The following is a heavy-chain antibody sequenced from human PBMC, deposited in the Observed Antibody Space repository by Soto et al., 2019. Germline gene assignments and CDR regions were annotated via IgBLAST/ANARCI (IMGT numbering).Heavy chain of an antibody. Sequence: PSETLSLTCTVSGGSINSHYWTWIRQPPGGGLEWIGYNSHSGSTTYNPSLKSRVTISVDTSKSQFSLKLTSVTAADTAEYYCARYDSSSEKSGLDVWGQGTTVTVSS. CDR3: ARYDSSSEKSGLDV. V-gene: IGHV4-59*11. J-gene: IGHJ6*02. D-gene: IGHD3-22*01. CDR2: NSHSGST. CDR1: GGSINSHY.